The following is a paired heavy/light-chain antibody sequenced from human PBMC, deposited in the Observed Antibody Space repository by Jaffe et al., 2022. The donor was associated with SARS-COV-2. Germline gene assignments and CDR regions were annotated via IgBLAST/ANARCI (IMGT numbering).Light chain of an antibody. CDR1: QNINSNY. CDR2: GAS. Sequence: EILLTQSPGTLSLSPGERATLSCRASQNINSNYLAWYQQKRGQAPRLLIYGASSRATGIPDRFSGSGSGTDFTLIISRLEPEDFAVYYCQQYGSSQGFTFGPGTKVDIK. J-gene: IGKJ3*01. V-gene: IGKV3-20*01. CDR3: QQYGSSQGFT.
Heavy chain of an antibody. CDR1: GFTFSSFS. CDR2: ISSGNTYI. D-gene: IGHD6-6*01. CDR3: ARGPSTIAARTVYFQS. Sequence: QLVESGGGLVKPGESLRLSCAASGFTFSSFSMNWVRQAPGKGLEWVSSISSGNTYIYYADSVKGRFTISRDNAKNSLYLQMNSLRAEDTAMYYCARGPSTIAARTVYFQSWGQGTLVTVSS. V-gene: IGHV3-21*01. J-gene: IGHJ1*01.